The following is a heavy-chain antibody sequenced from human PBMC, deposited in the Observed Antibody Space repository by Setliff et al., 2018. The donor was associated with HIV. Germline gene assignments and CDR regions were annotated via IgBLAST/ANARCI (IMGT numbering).Heavy chain of an antibody. CDR2: IGTQNGNT. Sequence: ASVKVSCKASGYSFTTYGVYWVRQAPGQGLEWMGWIGTQNGNTNYAQKFQGRVTMTTDTSTNTAYMELSSLTSDDTAVYYCAREGLWFGDRGFYMDVWGKGTAVTVYS. V-gene: IGHV1-18*01. D-gene: IGHD3-10*01. J-gene: IGHJ6*04. CDR1: GYSFTTYG. CDR3: AREGLWFGDRGFYMDV.